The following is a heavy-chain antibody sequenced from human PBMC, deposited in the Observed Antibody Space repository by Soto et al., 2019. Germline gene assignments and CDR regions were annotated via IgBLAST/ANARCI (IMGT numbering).Heavy chain of an antibody. Sequence: PSETLSLTCTVSGDSISSGGSYWNWIRHRPGKGLEWMGYIFYSGSFYYTPSLRGRVMMSADTSKNQFYLRLSSVTAADTAVYYCARPPDIPTIFGVVRPYFFNHWGQGTLVTVSS. CDR2: IFYSGSF. D-gene: IGHD3-3*01. CDR1: GDSISSGGSY. V-gene: IGHV4-31*03. CDR3: ARPPDIPTIFGVVRPYFFNH. J-gene: IGHJ4*02.